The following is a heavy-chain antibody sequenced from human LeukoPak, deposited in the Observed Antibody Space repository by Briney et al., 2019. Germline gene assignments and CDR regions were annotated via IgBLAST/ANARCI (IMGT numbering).Heavy chain of an antibody. V-gene: IGHV4-4*07. CDR1: GGPISSYY. CDR3: ARDAYYYDSIGYRRFDY. D-gene: IGHD3-22*01. CDR2: MHTSGTT. Sequence: SETLSLTCTVSGGPISSYYWSWIRQPAGKGLEWIGRMHTSGTTNYNPSLKSRVTMSVDTSKNQFSLKLSSVTAADTAVYYCARDAYYYDSIGYRRFDYWGQGTLVTVSS. J-gene: IGHJ4*02.